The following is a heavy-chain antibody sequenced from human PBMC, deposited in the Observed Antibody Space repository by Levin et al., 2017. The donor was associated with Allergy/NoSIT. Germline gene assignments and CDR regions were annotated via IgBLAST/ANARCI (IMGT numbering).Heavy chain of an antibody. D-gene: IGHD6-13*01. CDR3: ARAGAVGTVDY. CDR2: INEDGREK. V-gene: IGHV3-7*02. CDR1: GFTFSSYW. J-gene: IGHJ4*02. Sequence: QAGGSLRLSCAASGFTFSSYWMSWVRQGPGKGLEWVANINEDGREKYHVDSVKGRFTISRDNAKNSLYLQMNSLRVEDTAVYYCARAGAVGTVDYWGQGTLVTVSS.